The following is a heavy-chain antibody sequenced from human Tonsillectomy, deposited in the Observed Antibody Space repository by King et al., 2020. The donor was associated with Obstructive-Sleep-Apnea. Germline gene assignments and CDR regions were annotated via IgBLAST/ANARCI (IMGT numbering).Heavy chain of an antibody. V-gene: IGHV4-30-4*01. CDR3: ARGSDEL. Sequence: VQLQESGPGLVKPSQTLSLTCTVSGGSISSSDFYWSWIRQPPGKGLEWVGCIFYNGSTSYNPSLKRRVAISVGTSKKAFSLKLRCATAADTAVYYCARGSDELWGRGTLVTVSS. J-gene: IGHJ2*01. CDR1: GGSISSSDFY. CDR2: IFYNGST.